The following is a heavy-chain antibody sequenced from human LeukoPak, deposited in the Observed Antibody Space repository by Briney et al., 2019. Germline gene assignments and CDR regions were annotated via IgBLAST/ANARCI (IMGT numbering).Heavy chain of an antibody. Sequence: SETLSLTCTVSGGSISSYYWSWIRQPAGKGLEWIGRIYTSGSTNYNPSLKSRVAISVDTSENQFSLKLSSVTAADTAVYYCANYCSSSSCHTRRAFDIWGQGTMVTVSS. D-gene: IGHD2-2*02. J-gene: IGHJ3*02. CDR2: IYTSGST. CDR3: ANYCSSSSCHTRRAFDI. V-gene: IGHV4-4*07. CDR1: GGSISSYY.